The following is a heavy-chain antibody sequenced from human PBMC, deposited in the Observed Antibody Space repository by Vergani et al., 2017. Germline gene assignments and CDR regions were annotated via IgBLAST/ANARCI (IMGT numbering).Heavy chain of an antibody. J-gene: IGHJ3*02. CDR1: GGSISSYY. Sequence: QVQLQESGPGLVKPSETLSLTCTVSGGSISSYYWSWIRQPQGKGLEWIGYNYYSGSTNYNPSRKSRVTISVDTSKNQFSLKLSSVTAADTAVYYCARVERSGWSRGEAFDIWGQGTMVTVSS. V-gene: IGHV4-59*01. D-gene: IGHD6-19*01. CDR2: NYYSGST. CDR3: ARVERSGWSRGEAFDI.